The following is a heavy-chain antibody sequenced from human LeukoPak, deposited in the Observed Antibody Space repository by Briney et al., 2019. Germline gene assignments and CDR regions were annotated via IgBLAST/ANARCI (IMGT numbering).Heavy chain of an antibody. CDR3: ARERDRQLDAFDI. CDR2: ISGSGGST. D-gene: IGHD6-13*01. V-gene: IGHV3-23*01. CDR1: GFTFSSYA. J-gene: IGHJ3*02. Sequence: GGSLRLSCAASGFTFSSYAMSWVRQAPGKGLEWVSAISGSGGSTYYADSVKGRFTISRDNAKNSLYLQMNSLRAEDTAVYYCARERDRQLDAFDIWGQGTMVTVSS.